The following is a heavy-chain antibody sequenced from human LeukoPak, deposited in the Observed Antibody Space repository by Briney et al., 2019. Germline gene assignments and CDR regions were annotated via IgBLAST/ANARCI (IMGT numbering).Heavy chain of an antibody. J-gene: IGHJ6*02. CDR1: GGSISSSSYY. CDR3: ARLSSSWSRYYYYYGMDV. V-gene: IGHV4-39*07. CDR2: IYYSGST. D-gene: IGHD6-13*01. Sequence: PSETLSLTCTVSGGSISSSSYYWGWIRQPPGKGLEWIGSIYYSGSTYYNPSLKSRVTISVDTSKNQFSLKLSSVTAADTAVYYCARLSSSWSRYYYYYGMDVWGQGTTVTVSS.